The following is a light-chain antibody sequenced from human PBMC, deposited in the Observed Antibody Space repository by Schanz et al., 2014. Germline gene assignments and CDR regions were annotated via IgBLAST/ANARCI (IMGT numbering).Light chain of an antibody. CDR1: QSVSSH. Sequence: IVMTQSPATLSVSPGERATLSCRASQSVSSHLVWYQQKFGQAPRLLIYESFTRATGIPDRFSGSGSGTDFTLTIGRLEPEDFAVYYCHQFGSSPITFGQGTRLEIK. J-gene: IGKJ5*01. CDR3: HQFGSSPIT. CDR2: ESF. V-gene: IGKV3-20*01.